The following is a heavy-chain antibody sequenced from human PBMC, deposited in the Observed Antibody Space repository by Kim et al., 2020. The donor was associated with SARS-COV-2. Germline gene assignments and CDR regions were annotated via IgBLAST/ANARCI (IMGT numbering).Heavy chain of an antibody. V-gene: IGHV6-1*01. Sequence: YAVTVKSRIAINPDTSKNQVSLQLNSVTPEDTAVYYCARDVNMGNGMDVWGQGTTVTVSS. J-gene: IGHJ6*02. CDR3: ARDVNMGNGMDV.